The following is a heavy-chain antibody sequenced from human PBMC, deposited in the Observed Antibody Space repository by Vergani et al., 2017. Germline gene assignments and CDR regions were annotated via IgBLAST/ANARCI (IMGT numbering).Heavy chain of an antibody. D-gene: IGHD3-22*01. CDR3: AKSGSITMIVVVITTQYYFDY. J-gene: IGHJ4*02. Sequence: EVQLLESGGGLVQPGGSLGLSCAASGFTFSSYAMSWVRQAPGKGLEWVSAISGSGGSTYYADSVKGRFTISRDNSKNTLYLQMNSLRAEDTAVYYCAKSGSITMIVVVITTQYYFDYWGQGTLVTVSS. CDR1: GFTFSSYA. CDR2: ISGSGGST. V-gene: IGHV3-23*01.